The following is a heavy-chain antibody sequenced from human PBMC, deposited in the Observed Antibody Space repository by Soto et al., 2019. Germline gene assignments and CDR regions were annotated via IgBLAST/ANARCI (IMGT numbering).Heavy chain of an antibody. V-gene: IGHV1-2*02. J-gene: IGHJ4*02. CDR3: ACGYSYGSEVFDY. D-gene: IGHD5-18*01. CDR1: GYTFTGYY. CDR2: INTNSGST. Sequence: ASVKVSCKASGYTFTGYYMHWVRQAPGQGLEWMGWINTNSGSTNYAQKFQGRVTMTKDTSISTAYKEQSRLKSEDTAVYYCACGYSYGSEVFDYWGQGTLVTVSS.